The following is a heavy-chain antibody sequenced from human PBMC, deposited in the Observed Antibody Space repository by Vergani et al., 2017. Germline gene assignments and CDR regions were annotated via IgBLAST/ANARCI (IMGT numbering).Heavy chain of an antibody. V-gene: IGHV3-48*04. J-gene: IGHJ4*02. Sequence: EVQLLESGGGLVQPGGSLRLSCAASGFTFSSYAMSWVRQAPGKGLEWVSYISSSSSTIYYADSVKGRFTISRDNAKNSLYLQMNSLRAEDTAVYYCARGPSSIAARPLPGRFDYWGQGTLVTVSS. CDR2: ISSSSSTI. CDR1: GFTFSSYA. CDR3: ARGPSSIAARPLPGRFDY. D-gene: IGHD6-6*01.